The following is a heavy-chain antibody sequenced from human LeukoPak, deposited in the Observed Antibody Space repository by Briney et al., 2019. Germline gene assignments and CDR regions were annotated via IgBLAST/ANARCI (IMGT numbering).Heavy chain of an antibody. V-gene: IGHV3-33*01. D-gene: IGHD3-9*01. CDR3: ARGSGRYDILPGYYPSSDFDY. Sequence: HPGGSLRLSCAASGFTFSSYGMHWVRQAPGKGLEWVAVIWYDGSNKYYADSVKGRFTISRDNSKNTLYLQMNSLRAEDTAVYYCARGSGRYDILPGYYPSSDFDYWGRGTLVPVSS. CDR1: GFTFSSYG. J-gene: IGHJ4*02. CDR2: IWYDGSNK.